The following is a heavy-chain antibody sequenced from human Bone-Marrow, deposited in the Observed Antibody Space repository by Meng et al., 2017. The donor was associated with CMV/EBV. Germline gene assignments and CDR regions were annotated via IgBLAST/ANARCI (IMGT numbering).Heavy chain of an antibody. CDR3: ARGRFAYGSGSHDY. Sequence: SETLSLTCAVYGGSFSGYYWSWIRQPPGKGLEWNGEINHSGSTNYTPSRESRVTISVDTSKNQFSLKLSSVTAADTAVYYCARGRFAYGSGSHDYWGQGTLVTVSS. CDR2: INHSGST. CDR1: GGSFSGYY. D-gene: IGHD3-10*01. V-gene: IGHV4-34*01. J-gene: IGHJ4*02.